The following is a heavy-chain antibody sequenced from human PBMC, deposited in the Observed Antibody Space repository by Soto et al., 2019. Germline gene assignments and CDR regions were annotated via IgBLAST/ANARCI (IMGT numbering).Heavy chain of an antibody. D-gene: IGHD3-16*01. CDR3: AKALGAYWGLDDY. Sequence: EVQLVESGGGLVQPGRSLRLSCAASGFTFDDYAMHWVRQAPGKGLEWVSGISWNSGNIDYADSVKGRFTISRDNAKNSLYLQMNSLRTEDTALYYCAKALGAYWGLDDYWGQGTLITVSS. CDR2: ISWNSGNI. J-gene: IGHJ4*02. V-gene: IGHV3-9*01. CDR1: GFTFDDYA.